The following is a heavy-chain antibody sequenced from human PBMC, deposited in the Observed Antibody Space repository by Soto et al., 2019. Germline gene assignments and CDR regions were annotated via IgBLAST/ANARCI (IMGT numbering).Heavy chain of an antibody. D-gene: IGHD3-10*01. Sequence: PSETLSITCTVSGGSISSGGYYWSGILQHPGKGLEWIEYIYYSGSTYYNPSLKSRVTISVDTSKNQFSLKLSSVTAADTAVYYCARCYYGSGSYYYYYYYGMDVWGQGTTVT. CDR2: IYYSGST. CDR3: ARCYYGSGSYYYYYYYGMDV. V-gene: IGHV4-31*03. CDR1: GGSISSGGYY. J-gene: IGHJ6*02.